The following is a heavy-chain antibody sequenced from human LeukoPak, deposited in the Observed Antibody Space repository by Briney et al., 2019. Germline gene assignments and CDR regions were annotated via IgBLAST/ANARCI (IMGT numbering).Heavy chain of an antibody. D-gene: IGHD5-12*01. CDR2: IYSGGST. Sequence: GGSLRLSCAASGFTVSSNYMSWVRQAPGKGLEWVSVIYSGGSTYYADSVKGRFTISRDNSKNTLYLQMNSLRAEDTAVYYCAREGSSGYDTDFDYWGQGTLVTVSS. CDR1: GFTVSSNY. V-gene: IGHV3-66*01. CDR3: AREGSSGYDTDFDY. J-gene: IGHJ4*02.